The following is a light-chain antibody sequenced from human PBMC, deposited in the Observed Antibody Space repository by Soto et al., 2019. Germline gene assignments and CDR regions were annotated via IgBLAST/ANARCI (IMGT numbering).Light chain of an antibody. J-gene: IGKJ3*01. V-gene: IGKV1-39*01. CDR2: DAA. CDR1: QNINTY. Sequence: DIQMTQSPYSLSAAVGDRVTIACRASQNINTYLNWYQQKPGKAPKLLRFDAASLQSGVPSRFSGSGSRTDFTLTITSLQPEDFATYYCQQTSSAPFTFGPGTKVDIK. CDR3: QQTSSAPFT.